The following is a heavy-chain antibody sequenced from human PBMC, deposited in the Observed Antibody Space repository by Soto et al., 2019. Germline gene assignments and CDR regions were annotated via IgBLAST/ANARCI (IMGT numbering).Heavy chain of an antibody. CDR3: AREQWLGSVLSSFDP. CDR1: GGSISSGDYY. CDR2: IYYSGST. J-gene: IGHJ5*02. V-gene: IGHV4-30-4*01. D-gene: IGHD6-19*01. Sequence: QVQLQESGPGLVKPSQTLSLTCTVSGGSISSGDYYWSWIRQPPGKGLEWIGYIYYSGSTYYNPSLKGRVTLSVDTSKNQFSRKLSSVTAADTAVYYCAREQWLGSVLSSFDPWGQGTLVTVSS.